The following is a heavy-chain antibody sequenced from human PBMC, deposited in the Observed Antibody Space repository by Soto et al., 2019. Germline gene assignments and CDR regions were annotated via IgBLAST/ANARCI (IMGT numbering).Heavy chain of an antibody. CDR2: IYYSGST. CDR1: GGSIISGDYY. V-gene: IGHV4-30-4*01. D-gene: IGHD4-17*01. J-gene: IGHJ4*02. CDR3: ASHYGGNSGPSFDY. Sequence: SETLSLTCTVSGGSIISGDYYWSWIRQPPGKGLEWIGYIYYSGSTYYNPSLKSRVTISVDTSKNQFSLKLSSVTAADTAVYYFASHYGGNSGPSFDYWGPGTLVTAPQ.